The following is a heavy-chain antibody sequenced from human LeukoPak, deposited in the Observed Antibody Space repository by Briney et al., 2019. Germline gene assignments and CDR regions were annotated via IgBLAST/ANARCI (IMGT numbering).Heavy chain of an antibody. D-gene: IGHD1-1*01. V-gene: IGHV4-4*02. CDR1: GDSINSSNW. CDR3: ARGVGLTQGGTFDY. Sequence: PSETLSLTCAVSGDSINSSNWWNWVRQPPGQGLEWIAEIYHSGSTHYNSSLKSRVTISVDTSKNQLSLKLSSVTAADTAVYYCARGVGLTQGGTFDYWGQGTLVTVSS. CDR2: IYHSGST. J-gene: IGHJ4*02.